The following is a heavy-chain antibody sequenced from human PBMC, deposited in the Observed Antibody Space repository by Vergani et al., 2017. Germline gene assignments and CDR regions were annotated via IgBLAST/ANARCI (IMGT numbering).Heavy chain of an antibody. D-gene: IGHD3-10*01. J-gene: IGHJ1*01. CDR1: GFTFSSYS. CDR2: ISSGGGDI. CDR3: TTAWGLYYLHGEYFQY. V-gene: IGHV3-21*04. Sequence: EVQLVESGGGLVKPGGSLRLSCAASGFTFSSYSMNWVRQAPGKGLEWVSSISSGGGDIFYADSVKGRFTISRDNSKNTLFLQMNSLKDEDTAVYYCTTAWGLYYLHGEYFQYWGRGTLVSVSS.